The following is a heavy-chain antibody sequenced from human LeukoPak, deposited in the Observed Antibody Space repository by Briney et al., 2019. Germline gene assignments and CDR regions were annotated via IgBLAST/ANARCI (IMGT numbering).Heavy chain of an antibody. D-gene: IGHD6-19*01. CDR1: GGSISTYS. J-gene: IGHJ4*02. CDR2: VVTTTT. CDR3: ARDTTVASGMQF. Sequence: SETLSLTCTVSGGSISTYSWTWVRQSPGKGLEWIGSVVTTTTNYSPALRSRVAISVHTSKNQFSLRLESVTTADTAVYYCARDTTVASGMQFWGQGALVTVSS. V-gene: IGHV4-4*07.